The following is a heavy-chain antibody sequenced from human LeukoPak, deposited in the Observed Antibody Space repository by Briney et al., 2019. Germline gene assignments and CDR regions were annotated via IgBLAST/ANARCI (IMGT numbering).Heavy chain of an antibody. D-gene: IGHD4-11*01. CDR2: IKQDGSDK. V-gene: IGHV3-7*01. CDR1: GFNFSRYS. CDR3: ARDGDNYHPPYDY. J-gene: IGHJ4*02. Sequence: GGSLRLSCAASGFNFSRYSMNWVRQAPGKGLEWVANIKQDGSDKYYLDSVKGRFTISRDNAKNSVYLQMTSLRDEDTAVYYCARDGDNYHPPYDYWGQGTLVTVSS.